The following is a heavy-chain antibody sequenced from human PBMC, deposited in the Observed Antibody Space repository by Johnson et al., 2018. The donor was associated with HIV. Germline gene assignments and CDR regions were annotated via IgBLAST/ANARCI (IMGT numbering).Heavy chain of an antibody. D-gene: IGHD5-12*01. Sequence: QVQLVESGGGLVKPGGSLRLSCAASGFTFSHAWMSWVRQAPGKGLEWVAVISYDGSNKYYADSVKGRFTISRDNSKNTLYLQMNSLRAEDTAVYYCAKGEVGHIVNTRESTFDIWGQGTMVIVSS. J-gene: IGHJ3*02. CDR1: GFTFSHAW. V-gene: IGHV3-30*18. CDR3: AKGEVGHIVNTRESTFDI. CDR2: ISYDGSNK.